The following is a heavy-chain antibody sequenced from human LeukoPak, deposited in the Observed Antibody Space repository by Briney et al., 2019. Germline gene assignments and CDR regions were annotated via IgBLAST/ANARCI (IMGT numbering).Heavy chain of an antibody. CDR3: ARAPYISYYFDY. Sequence: SQTLSLTCAISGDSVSSNSAAWNWIWQSPSRGLEWLGRTYYRSEWYNDYAVSVKSRITINPDTSKNQFSLQLNSVTPEDTAVYYCARAPYISYYFDYWGQGTLVTVSS. V-gene: IGHV6-1*01. J-gene: IGHJ4*02. CDR2: TYYRSEWYN. CDR1: GDSVSSNSAA. D-gene: IGHD1-14*01.